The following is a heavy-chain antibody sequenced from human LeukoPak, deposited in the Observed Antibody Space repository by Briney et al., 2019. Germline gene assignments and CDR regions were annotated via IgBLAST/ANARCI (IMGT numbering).Heavy chain of an antibody. CDR3: ARIFDYGNGDPFDS. Sequence: GSSVKVSCKASGYTFTSYGISWVRQAPGQGLEWMRWISAYNGNTNYAQKLQGRVTMTTDTSTSTAYMELRSLRSDDTAVYYCARIFDYGNGDPFDSWGQGTLVTVSS. J-gene: IGHJ4*02. CDR2: ISAYNGNT. CDR1: GYTFTSYG. V-gene: IGHV1-18*01. D-gene: IGHD4/OR15-4a*01.